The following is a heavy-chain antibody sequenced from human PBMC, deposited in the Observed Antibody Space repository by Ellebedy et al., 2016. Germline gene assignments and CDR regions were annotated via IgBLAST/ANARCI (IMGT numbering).Heavy chain of an antibody. CDR3: ARELYGMDV. Sequence: GESLKISXAASGFTFSDHYMDWVRQAPGKGLEWVGRTRNKANSYTTEYAASVKGRFTISRDDSKNSLYLQMNSLKTEDTAVYYCARELYGMDVWGQGTTVTVSS. CDR1: GFTFSDHY. J-gene: IGHJ6*02. CDR2: TRNKANSYTT. V-gene: IGHV3-72*01.